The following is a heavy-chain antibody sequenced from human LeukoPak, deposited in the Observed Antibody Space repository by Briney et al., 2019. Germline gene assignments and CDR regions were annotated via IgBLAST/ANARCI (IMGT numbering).Heavy chain of an antibody. V-gene: IGHV3-11*04. CDR1: GFTFSDYY. CDR2: ISSSGSTI. CDR3: ARPPQPDGDPLDY. Sequence: GGSLRLSCAASGFTFSDYYMSWIRQAPGKGLEWVSYISSSGSTIYYADSVKGRFTISRDNAKNSLYLRMNSLRAEDTAVYYCARPPQPDGDPLDYWGQGTLVTVSS. D-gene: IGHD4-17*01. J-gene: IGHJ4*02.